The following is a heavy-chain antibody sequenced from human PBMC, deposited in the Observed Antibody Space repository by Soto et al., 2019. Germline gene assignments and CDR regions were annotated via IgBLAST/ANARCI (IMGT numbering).Heavy chain of an antibody. V-gene: IGHV3-23*01. J-gene: IGHJ2*01. Sequence: EVQLLESGGALVQPGGSLRLSCAGSGFTFINYAMNWVRQAPGKGLEWVSSISVGGDVAFFPDSVRGRFTISRDNSKNTVTLQMNSLGVDDTAVYYCARKILGSTSHKNSWYFALWGRGTLVTVSS. D-gene: IGHD2-2*01. CDR2: ISVGGDVA. CDR1: GFTFINYA. CDR3: ARKILGSTSHKNSWYFAL.